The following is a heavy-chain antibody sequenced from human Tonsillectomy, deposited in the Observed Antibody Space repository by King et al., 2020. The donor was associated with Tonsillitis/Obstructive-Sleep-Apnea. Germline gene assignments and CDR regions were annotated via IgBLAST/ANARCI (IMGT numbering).Heavy chain of an antibody. V-gene: IGHV5-10-1*03. CDR2: IDPSDSYT. Sequence: EVQLVESGAEVKKPGESLRISCKGSGYTFTSYWISWVRQMPGKGLEWMGRIDPSDSYTNYSPSFQGHVTISADKFISPAYLQWSRLKASDTAMYYGASLNTLRYCSSTSCSAMWGQGTMVTVSS. J-gene: IGHJ3*02. D-gene: IGHD2-2*01. CDR3: ASLNTLRYCSSTSCSAM. CDR1: GYTFTSYW.